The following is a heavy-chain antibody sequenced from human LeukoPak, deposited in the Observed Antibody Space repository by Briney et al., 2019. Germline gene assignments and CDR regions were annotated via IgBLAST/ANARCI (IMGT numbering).Heavy chain of an antibody. J-gene: IGHJ4*02. Sequence: GGSLRLXCGASGFTFSIYWMRWVRQAPGKGLERVANIKQDGSEKYYVDSVKGRFTISRDNAKNSLHLQMNSLRAADTAVYYCYGESYLFDYWGQGTQVTVSS. CDR3: YGESYLFDY. D-gene: IGHD3-10*01. V-gene: IGHV3-7*01. CDR2: IKQDGSEK. CDR1: GFTFSIYW.